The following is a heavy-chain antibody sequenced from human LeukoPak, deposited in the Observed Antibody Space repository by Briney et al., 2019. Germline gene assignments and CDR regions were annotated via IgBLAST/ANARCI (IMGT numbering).Heavy chain of an antibody. D-gene: IGHD2-21*02. CDR1: GGSISSGGYY. Sequence: PSETLSLTCTVSGGSISSGGYYWSWIRQHPGKGLEWIGYIYYSGSTYYNPSLKSRVTISVDTSKNQFSLKLSSVTAADTAVYYCARAVYCGGDCYLAFDYRGQGTLVTVSS. J-gene: IGHJ4*02. CDR3: ARAVYCGGDCYLAFDY. CDR2: IYYSGST. V-gene: IGHV4-31*03.